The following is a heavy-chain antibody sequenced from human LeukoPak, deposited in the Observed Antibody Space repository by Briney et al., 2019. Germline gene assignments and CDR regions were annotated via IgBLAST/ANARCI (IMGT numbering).Heavy chain of an antibody. V-gene: IGHV4-34*01. CDR2: INHSGST. J-gene: IGHJ6*02. Sequence: SETLSLTCAVYGGSFSGYYWSWIRHPPGKGLEWIGEINHSGSTNYNPSLKSRVTISVDASKNQFSLKLSSVTAADTAVYYCARLAIFGVGYYYYGMDVWGQGTTVTVSS. CDR3: ARLAIFGVGYYYYGMDV. D-gene: IGHD3-3*01. CDR1: GGSFSGYY.